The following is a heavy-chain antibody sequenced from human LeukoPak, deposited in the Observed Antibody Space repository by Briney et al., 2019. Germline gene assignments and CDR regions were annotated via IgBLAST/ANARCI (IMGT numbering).Heavy chain of an antibody. Sequence: GGSLRLSCAAAGFTFSSYGMHWVRQAPGKGLEWVAFIRYDGSNKYYADSVKGRFTISRDNSKNTLYLQMNRLRAEDTAVYYCAKESYYGSGSLFDYWGKGTLVTVSS. CDR3: AKESYYGSGSLFDY. CDR1: GFTFSSYG. V-gene: IGHV3-30*02. CDR2: IRYDGSNK. D-gene: IGHD3-10*01. J-gene: IGHJ4*02.